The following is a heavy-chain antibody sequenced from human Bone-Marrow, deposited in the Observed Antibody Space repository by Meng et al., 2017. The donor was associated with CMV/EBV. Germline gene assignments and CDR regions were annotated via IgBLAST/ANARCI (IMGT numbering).Heavy chain of an antibody. D-gene: IGHD6-13*01. J-gene: IGHJ6*02. Sequence: SGPTLVKPTQTLTLTCTFSGFSLSTSGVGVGWIRQPPGKALEWLALIDWNDDKRHSPSLKSRLTITKDTSKSQGVLTMTNMDPVDTATYYCAPDFKIAVAGTTYGMDVWGQGNTVPVSS. CDR1: GFSLSTSGVG. CDR3: APDFKIAVAGTTYGMDV. CDR2: IDWNDDK. V-gene: IGHV2-5*01.